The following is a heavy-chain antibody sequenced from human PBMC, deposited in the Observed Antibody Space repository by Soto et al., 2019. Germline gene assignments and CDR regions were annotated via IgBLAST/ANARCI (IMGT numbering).Heavy chain of an antibody. CDR2: IYYSGST. Sequence: QVQLQESGPGLVKPSQTLSLTCSVSGGSISSGGYYWSWIRQHPGKGLEWIAYIYYSGSTYYNPSLKSRVTISVDTSKNQFSLKLSSVTAADTAMYYCAREPSGGDCYGYYYHGMDVWGQGTTVTVSS. V-gene: IGHV4-31*03. J-gene: IGHJ6*02. CDR3: AREPSGGDCYGYYYHGMDV. D-gene: IGHD2-21*02. CDR1: GGSISSGGYY.